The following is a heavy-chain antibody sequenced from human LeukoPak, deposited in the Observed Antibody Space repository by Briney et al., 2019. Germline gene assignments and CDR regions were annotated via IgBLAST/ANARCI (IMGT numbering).Heavy chain of an antibody. Sequence: GGSLRLSCAASGFTFSSYSMNWVRQAPGKGLEWVSSISSSSSYIYYADSVKGRFTISRDNAENSLYLQMNSLRDEDTAVYYCARDQERYSYGHGFDYWGQGTLVTVSS. V-gene: IGHV3-21*01. J-gene: IGHJ4*02. CDR2: ISSSSSYI. CDR3: ARDQERYSYGHGFDY. D-gene: IGHD5-18*01. CDR1: GFTFSSYS.